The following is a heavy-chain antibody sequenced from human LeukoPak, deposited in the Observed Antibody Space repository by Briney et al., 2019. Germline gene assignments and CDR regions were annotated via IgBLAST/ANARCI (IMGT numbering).Heavy chain of an antibody. CDR3: AKAVDYYGSGSYY. D-gene: IGHD3-10*01. Sequence: GGSLRLSCAASGFTFSSYGMSWVCQAPGKGLEWVSAISGSGGSTYYADSVKGRFTISRDNSKNTLYLQMNSLRAEDTAVYYCAKAVDYYGSGSYYWGQGTLVTVSS. CDR2: ISGSGGST. CDR1: GFTFSSYG. V-gene: IGHV3-23*01. J-gene: IGHJ4*02.